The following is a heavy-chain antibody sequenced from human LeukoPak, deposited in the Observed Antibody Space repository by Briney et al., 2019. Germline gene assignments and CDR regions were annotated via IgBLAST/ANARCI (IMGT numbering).Heavy chain of an antibody. CDR1: DGSISSYY. CDR3: ARGYGSGSFPLDY. D-gene: IGHD3-10*01. J-gene: IGHJ4*02. Sequence: SETLSLTCTVSDGSISSYYWSWIRQPAGKGLEGIGRISTSGSTNYSPSLKSRVTMSVDSSKNQFSLDLSSVTAADTAVYYCARGYGSGSFPLDYWGQGTLVTVSS. V-gene: IGHV4-4*07. CDR2: ISTSGST.